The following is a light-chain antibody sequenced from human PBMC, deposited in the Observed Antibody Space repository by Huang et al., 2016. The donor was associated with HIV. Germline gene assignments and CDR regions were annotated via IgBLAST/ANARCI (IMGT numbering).Light chain of an antibody. CDR1: QSIGTH. CDR2: DAS. V-gene: IGKV1-39*01. Sequence: DIQMTQSPSSLSASIGDRVTITCRASQSIGTHLNWYQQKSGKAPKLLIYDASNLQSGVPSRFSGGGSWTDFTLTFISLQPDDFATYYCQQSYSFPTFGQGTKLE. CDR3: QQSYSFPT. J-gene: IGKJ2*01.